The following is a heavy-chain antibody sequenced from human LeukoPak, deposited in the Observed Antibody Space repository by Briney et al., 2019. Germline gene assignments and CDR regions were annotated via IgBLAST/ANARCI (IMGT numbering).Heavy chain of an antibody. D-gene: IGHD3-10*01. J-gene: IGHJ4*02. CDR3: ARDPRPTSLLWFGELYAPFDY. CDR2: ISYDGSNK. Sequence: GGSLRLSCAASGFTFSSYAMHWVRQAPGKGLEWVAVISYDGSNKYYADSVKGRFTISRDNSKSTLYLQMNSLRAEDTAVYYCARDPRPTSLLWFGELYAPFDYWGQGTLVTVSS. V-gene: IGHV3-30*04. CDR1: GFTFSSYA.